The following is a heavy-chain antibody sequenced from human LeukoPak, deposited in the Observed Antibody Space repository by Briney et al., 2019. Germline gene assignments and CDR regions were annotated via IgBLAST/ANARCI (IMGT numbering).Heavy chain of an antibody. CDR3: ASFKTMVVTGPMNAFDI. D-gene: IGHD4-23*01. Sequence: GASVKVSCKASGYTFTSYGISWVRQAPGQGLEWMGWISAYNGNTNYAQKLQGRVTMTTDTSTSTAYMELRSLRSDDTAVYYCASFKTMVVTGPMNAFDIWGQGTMVTVSS. CDR1: GYTFTSYG. CDR2: ISAYNGNT. V-gene: IGHV1-18*01. J-gene: IGHJ3*02.